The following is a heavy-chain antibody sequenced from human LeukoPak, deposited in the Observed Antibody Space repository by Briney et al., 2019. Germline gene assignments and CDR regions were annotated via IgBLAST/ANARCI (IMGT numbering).Heavy chain of an antibody. CDR2: ISAYNGNT. Sequence: ASAKVSCKASGYTFTSYGINWVRQAPGQGLELMGWISAYNGNTNYAQKLQGRVTMTTDTTANTAYMELRSLRSDDTAVYYCARNVIVGAVFDNWGQGTLVTVSS. J-gene: IGHJ4*02. V-gene: IGHV1-18*01. CDR1: GYTFTSYG. CDR3: ARNVIVGAVFDN. D-gene: IGHD1-26*01.